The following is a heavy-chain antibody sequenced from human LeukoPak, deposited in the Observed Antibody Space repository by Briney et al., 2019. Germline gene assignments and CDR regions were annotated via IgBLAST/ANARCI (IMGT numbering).Heavy chain of an antibody. V-gene: IGHV3-7*01. Sequence: GGSLRLSCAASGFTFSNYWMTWVRQAPGKGLEWVASINLDGNEKYYVDSVKGRFTISRDNSKNTLYLQMNSLRAEDTAVYYCARDRAVPAAIRHFDYWGQGTLVTVSS. CDR3: ARDRAVPAAIRHFDY. CDR2: INLDGNEK. D-gene: IGHD2-2*02. J-gene: IGHJ4*02. CDR1: GFTFSNYW.